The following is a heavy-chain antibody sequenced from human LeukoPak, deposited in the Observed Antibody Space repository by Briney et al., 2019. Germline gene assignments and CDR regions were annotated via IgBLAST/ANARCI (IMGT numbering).Heavy chain of an antibody. Sequence: PGESLKISCKGSGYSFTSYWIGWVRQMPGKGLEWMGIIYPGDSDTRYSPSFQGQVTISADKSISTAYLQWSSLKASDTAMYYCARLGQPDQYGSGSEIDYWGQGTLVTVSS. CDR2: IYPGDSDT. V-gene: IGHV5-51*01. D-gene: IGHD3-10*01. J-gene: IGHJ4*02. CDR1: GYSFTSYW. CDR3: ARLGQPDQYGSGSEIDY.